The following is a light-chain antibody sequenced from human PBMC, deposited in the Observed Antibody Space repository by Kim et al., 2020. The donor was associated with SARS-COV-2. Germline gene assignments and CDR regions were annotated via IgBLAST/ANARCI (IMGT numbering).Light chain of an antibody. CDR2: GKN. CDR1: SLTRSY. J-gene: IGLJ2*01. V-gene: IGLV3-19*01. Sequence: LGQTVRITCHGDSLTRSYASCYQQKPGQAPVLVIYGKNNRPSGIPDRFSGSSSGNTASLTITGAQAEDEADYYCNSRDSSGNHLVFGGGTQLTVL. CDR3: NSRDSSGNHLV.